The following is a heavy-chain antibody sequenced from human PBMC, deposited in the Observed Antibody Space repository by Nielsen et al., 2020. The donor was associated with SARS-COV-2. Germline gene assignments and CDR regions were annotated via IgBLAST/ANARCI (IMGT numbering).Heavy chain of an antibody. Sequence: GESLKISCAASGFTFSNYVMNWVRQSPGKGLEWVSAISASGASTYYADSVKGRFTISRDNSKNTLYLQMNSLAITATAVSYCAAKYGGEWLAVFDYWGQGTQVTVSS. CDR3: AAKYGGEWLAVFDY. D-gene: IGHD6-19*01. CDR2: ISASGAST. V-gene: IGHV3-23*01. CDR1: GFTFSNYV. J-gene: IGHJ4*01.